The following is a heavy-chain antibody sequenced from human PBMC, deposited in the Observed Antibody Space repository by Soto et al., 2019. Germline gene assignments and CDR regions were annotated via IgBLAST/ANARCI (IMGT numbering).Heavy chain of an antibody. D-gene: IGHD1-1*01. CDR1: GFTFSSYG. Sequence: QVQLVESGGGVVQPGRSLRLSCAASGFTFSSYGMHWVRQAPGKGLEWVAVIWYDGSEKYYADSVKGGFTISRDNSKNPLYLQMNSLRSEDTAVYYCARQSLGNIRLRGFDYWGQGALVTVSS. CDR3: ARQSLGNIRLRGFDY. J-gene: IGHJ4*02. CDR2: IWYDGSEK. V-gene: IGHV3-33*01.